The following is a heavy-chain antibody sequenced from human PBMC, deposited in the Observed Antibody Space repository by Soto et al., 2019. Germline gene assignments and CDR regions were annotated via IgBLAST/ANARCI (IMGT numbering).Heavy chain of an antibody. CDR3: ARDSPGYGDYVLFDY. J-gene: IGHJ4*02. CDR1: GDSVSSNSVA. D-gene: IGHD4-17*01. Sequence: SQTLSLTCVISGDSVSSNSVAWNWIRQSPSGGLEWLGRTYYRSKWSHDYAVSVESRITINPDTSKNQFSLQLDSVTPADTAVYYCARDSPGYGDYVLFDYWGQGTRVTVYS. CDR2: TYYRSKWSH. V-gene: IGHV6-1*01.